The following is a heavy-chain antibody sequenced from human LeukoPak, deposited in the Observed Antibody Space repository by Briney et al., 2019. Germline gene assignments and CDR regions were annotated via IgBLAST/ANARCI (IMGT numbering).Heavy chain of an antibody. CDR2: ISSSSSTI. CDR3: ARWHYGSGSYKGDY. V-gene: IGHV3-48*04. Sequence: PGGSLRLSCAASGFTFSSYSMNWVRQAPGKGLEWVSYISSSSSTIYYADSVKGRFTISRDNAENSLYLQMNSLRAEDTAVYYCARWHYGSGSYKGDYWGQGTLVTVSS. CDR1: GFTFSSYS. D-gene: IGHD3-10*01. J-gene: IGHJ4*02.